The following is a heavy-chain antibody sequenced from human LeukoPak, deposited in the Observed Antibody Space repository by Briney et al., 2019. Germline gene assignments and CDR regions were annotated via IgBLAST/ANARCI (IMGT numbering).Heavy chain of an antibody. CDR3: ARVKGSSSRWFDP. D-gene: IGHD6-6*01. V-gene: IGHV3-20*04. CDR2: INWNGGIT. Sequence: GGSLRLSCAASGFTFDDYGMSWVRQAPGKGLEWVSGINWNGGITGYADSVKGRFTISRDNAKNSLYLQMNSLRAEDTALYYCARVKGSSSRWFDPWGRGTLVTVSS. CDR1: GFTFDDYG. J-gene: IGHJ5*02.